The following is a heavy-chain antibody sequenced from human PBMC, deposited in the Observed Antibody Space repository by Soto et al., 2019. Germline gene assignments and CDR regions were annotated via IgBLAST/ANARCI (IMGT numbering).Heavy chain of an antibody. Sequence: SETLSLTCTVSGGSVSSGSYYWSWIRQPPGKGLEWIGYIYYSGSTNYNPSLKSRVTISVDTSKNQFFLKLSSVTAADTAVYYCARDQGFGELFYYYGMDVWGQGTTVTVSS. CDR1: GGSVSSGSYY. CDR2: IYYSGST. D-gene: IGHD3-10*01. J-gene: IGHJ6*02. CDR3: ARDQGFGELFYYYGMDV. V-gene: IGHV4-61*01.